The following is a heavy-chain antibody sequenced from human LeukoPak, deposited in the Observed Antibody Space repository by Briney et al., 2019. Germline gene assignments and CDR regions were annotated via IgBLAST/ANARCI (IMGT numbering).Heavy chain of an antibody. V-gene: IGHV1-69*06. CDR3: AVGDLSELLDY. CDR1: GGTFSSYA. CDR2: IIPIFGTA. Sequence: SVKVSCKASGGTFSSYAISWVRQAPGQGLEWMGGIIPIFGTANYAQKFQGRVTITADKSTSTAYMELSSLRSEDTAVYYCAVGDLSELLDYWGQGTLVTVSS. D-gene: IGHD1-7*01. J-gene: IGHJ4*02.